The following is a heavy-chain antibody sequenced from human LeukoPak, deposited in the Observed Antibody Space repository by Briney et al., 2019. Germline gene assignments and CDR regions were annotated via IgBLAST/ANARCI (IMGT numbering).Heavy chain of an antibody. V-gene: IGHV4-4*07. D-gene: IGHD6-13*01. J-gene: IGHJ6*02. Sequence: SETLSLTCTVSGGSISDYYWSWIRQPAGKGLEWIGRLYTSGTNYNPSLKSRIIMSLDTSKNQFFLKVSSVTAADTAVYYCARVGAGDSNWYSAYYGMDFWGPGTTVTVSS. CDR3: ARVGAGDSNWYSAYYGMDF. CDR2: LYTSGT. CDR1: GGSISDYY.